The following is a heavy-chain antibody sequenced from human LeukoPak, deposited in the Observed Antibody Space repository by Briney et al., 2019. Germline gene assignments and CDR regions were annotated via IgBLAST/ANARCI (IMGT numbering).Heavy chain of an antibody. J-gene: IGHJ4*02. D-gene: IGHD3-22*01. Sequence: ASVKVSCKASGYTFTSYGISWVRQAPGQGLEWMGWISAYNGNTNYAQKLQGRVTMTTDTSTSTVYMELSSLRSEDTAVYYCARGPGEGGSSGYYYGKPEDPAEYYFDYWGQGTLVTVSS. CDR2: ISAYNGNT. CDR3: ARGPGEGGSSGYYYGKPEDPAEYYFDY. V-gene: IGHV1-18*01. CDR1: GYTFTSYG.